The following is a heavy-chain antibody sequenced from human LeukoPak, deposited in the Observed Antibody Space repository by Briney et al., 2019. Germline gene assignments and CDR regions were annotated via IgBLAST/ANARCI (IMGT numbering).Heavy chain of an antibody. CDR2: FDPEDGET. J-gene: IGHJ6*03. V-gene: IGHV1-24*01. CDR3: ATDYRRDYYMDV. D-gene: IGHD3-16*02. CDR1: GYTLTELS. Sequence: ASVKVSCKVSGYTLTELSMHWVRQAPGKGLEWMGGFDPEDGETIYAQKFQGRVTMTEDTSTDTAYMELSSLRSEDTAVYYCATDYRRDYYMDVWGKGTTVTASS.